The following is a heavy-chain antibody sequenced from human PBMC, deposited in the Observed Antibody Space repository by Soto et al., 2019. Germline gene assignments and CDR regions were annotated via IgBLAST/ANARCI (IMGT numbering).Heavy chain of an antibody. Sequence: PSETLSLTCTVSGGSISSYYWSWIRQPPGKGLEWIGYIYHSGSTNYNPSLKSRVTISVDTSKNQFSLKLSSVTAADTAVYYCARDRGRYCSGGSCYEYYMAVWGKGTTVTVSS. CDR2: IYHSGST. D-gene: IGHD2-15*01. CDR1: GGSISSYY. CDR3: ARDRGRYCSGGSCYEYYMAV. J-gene: IGHJ6*03. V-gene: IGHV4-59*01.